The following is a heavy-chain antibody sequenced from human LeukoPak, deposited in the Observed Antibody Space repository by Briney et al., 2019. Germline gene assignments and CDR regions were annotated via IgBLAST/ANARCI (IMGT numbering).Heavy chain of an antibody. J-gene: IGHJ4*02. CDR2: FDPEDGET. Sequence: ASVKVSCKVSGYTLTELSMHWVRQAPGKGLEWMGGFDPEDGETIYAQKFQGRVTMTEDTSTDTAYMELSSLRSEDTAVYYCATPNYYGSGSYYSPFDYWGQGTLVTVSS. V-gene: IGHV1-24*01. CDR1: GYTLTELS. CDR3: ATPNYYGSGSYYSPFDY. D-gene: IGHD3-10*01.